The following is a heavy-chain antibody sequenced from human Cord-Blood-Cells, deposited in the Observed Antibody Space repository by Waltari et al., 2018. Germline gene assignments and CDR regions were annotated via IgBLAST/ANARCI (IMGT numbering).Heavy chain of an antibody. D-gene: IGHD3-22*01. CDR3: ARDVTYYYDSSGYLGPAFDI. J-gene: IGHJ3*02. Sequence: QVQLQESGPGLVKPSQTLSLTCTVSGGSISSGGYYWSWIRQHPGTGLEWIGYIYYSGSTYYNPSLKSRVTISVDTSKNQFSLKLSSVTAADTAVYYCARDVTYYYDSSGYLGPAFDIWGQGTMVTVSS. V-gene: IGHV4-31*03. CDR1: GGSISSGGYY. CDR2: IYYSGST.